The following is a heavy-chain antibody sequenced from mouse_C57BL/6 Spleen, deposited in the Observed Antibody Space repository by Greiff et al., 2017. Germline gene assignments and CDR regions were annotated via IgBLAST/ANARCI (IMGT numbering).Heavy chain of an antibody. CDR2: IYPRSGNT. CDR1: GYTFTSYG. Sequence: QVQLQQSGAELARPGASVKLSCKASGYTFTSYGISWVKQRTGPGLEWIGEIYPRSGNTSYNEKFKGKAPLTADKSSSTAYMELRNLTSENSAVYFCARSAGSSYGYFDYWGQGTTLTVSS. J-gene: IGHJ2*01. D-gene: IGHD1-1*01. CDR3: ARSAGSSYGYFDY. V-gene: IGHV1-81*01.